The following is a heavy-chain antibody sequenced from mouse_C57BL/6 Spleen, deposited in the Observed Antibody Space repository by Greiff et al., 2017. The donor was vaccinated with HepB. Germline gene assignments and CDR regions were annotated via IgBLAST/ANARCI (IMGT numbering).Heavy chain of an antibody. J-gene: IGHJ1*03. CDR1: GFTFSSYA. Sequence: EVQGVESGEGLVKPGGSLKLSCAASGFTFSSYAMSWVRQTPEKRLEWVAYISSGGDYIYCADTVKGRFTISRDNARNTLYLQMSSLKSEDTAMYYCTRSLTTVVATYWYFDVWGTGTTVTVSS. D-gene: IGHD1-1*01. CDR2: ISSGGDYI. V-gene: IGHV5-9-1*02. CDR3: TRSLTTVVATYWYFDV.